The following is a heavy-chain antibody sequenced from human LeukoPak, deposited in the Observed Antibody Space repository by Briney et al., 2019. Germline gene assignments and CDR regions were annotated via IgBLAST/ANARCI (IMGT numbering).Heavy chain of an antibody. D-gene: IGHD2-21*02. CDR1: GFTFSSFG. J-gene: IGHJ6*02. CDR2: ISYDGGNK. Sequence: PGGSLRLSCAASGFTFSSFGMHWVRQAPGKGLEWVAVISYDGGNKYYADSVKGRFTISRDNSKNTLYLQMNSLRAEDTAVYYCAIKAYCGGDCYTAGMDVWGQGTTVTVSS. V-gene: IGHV3-30*03. CDR3: AIKAYCGGDCYTAGMDV.